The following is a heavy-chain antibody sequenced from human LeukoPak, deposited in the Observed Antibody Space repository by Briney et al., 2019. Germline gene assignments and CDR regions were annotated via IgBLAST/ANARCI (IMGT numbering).Heavy chain of an antibody. J-gene: IGHJ4*02. V-gene: IGHV1-18*01. CDR2: ISAYNGNT. D-gene: IGHD6-13*01. Sequence: GASVKVSCKASGYTFTSYGMIWVRQAPGQGLEWMGWISAYNGNTNYAQKLQGRVTMTTDTSTSTAYMELRSLRSDDTAVYYCARAASIAAAGTGGGFDYWGQGTLVTVSS. CDR3: ARAASIAAAGTGGGFDY. CDR1: GYTFTSYG.